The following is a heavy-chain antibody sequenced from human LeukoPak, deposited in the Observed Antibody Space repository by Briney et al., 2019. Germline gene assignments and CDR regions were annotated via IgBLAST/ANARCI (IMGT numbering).Heavy chain of an antibody. D-gene: IGHD2-21*02. Sequence: KTGGSLRLSCAASGFTFSSYTMNWVRQAPGKGLEWVSTISSTSGVIYYADSMKGRFTISRDNAENSLYLQMNSLRAEDTAVYYCVRKPVGDMPFDYWGQGTLVTVSS. J-gene: IGHJ4*02. CDR1: GFTFSSYT. CDR2: ISSTSGVI. V-gene: IGHV3-21*01. CDR3: VRKPVGDMPFDY.